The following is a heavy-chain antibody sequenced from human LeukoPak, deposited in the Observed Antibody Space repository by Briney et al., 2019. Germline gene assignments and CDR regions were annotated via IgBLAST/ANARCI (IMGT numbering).Heavy chain of an antibody. V-gene: IGHV3-30*02. Sequence: GGSLRLSCAASGFTFSSYGMHWVRQAPGKGLEWVAFIRYDGSNKYNADSVKGRFTISRDNAKNSLYLQMNSLRAEDTAVYYCARDQNYWGQGTLVTVSS. J-gene: IGHJ4*02. CDR3: ARDQNY. CDR1: GFTFSSYG. CDR2: IRYDGSNK.